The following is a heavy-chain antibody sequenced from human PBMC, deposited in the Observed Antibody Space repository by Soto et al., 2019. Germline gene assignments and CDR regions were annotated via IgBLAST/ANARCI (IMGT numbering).Heavy chain of an antibody. D-gene: IGHD4-17*01. CDR3: ARGNDYGDYYFDH. CDR2: IYHSGSI. CDR1: GGSISTGGYS. V-gene: IGHV4-30-2*01. J-gene: IGHJ4*02. Sequence: SETLSLTCALSGGSISTGGYSWSWIRQPPGKGLEGIGYIYHSGSIYYNPSLKSRVTISVDRSKNQFSLKLSSVTAADTAVYYCARGNDYGDYYFDHWGQGTLVTVSS.